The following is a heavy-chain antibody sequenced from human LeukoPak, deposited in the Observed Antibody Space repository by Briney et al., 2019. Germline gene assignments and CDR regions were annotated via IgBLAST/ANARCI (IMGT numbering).Heavy chain of an antibody. CDR2: IKQDGSEK. V-gene: IGHV3-7*01. Sequence: GSLRLSCAASGFILSTYWMSWVRQDPGKGLEWVANIKQDGSEKYYVDSVEGRFTISRDNAMNSLHLQMNSLRAEDTAVYYCARCDFAVPGGKYWGQGILVTVSS. D-gene: IGHD6-19*01. CDR1: GFILSTYW. J-gene: IGHJ4*02. CDR3: ARCDFAVPGGKY.